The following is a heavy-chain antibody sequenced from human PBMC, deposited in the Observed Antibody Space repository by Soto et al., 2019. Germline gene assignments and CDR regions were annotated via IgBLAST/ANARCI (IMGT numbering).Heavy chain of an antibody. Sequence: DVQLLESGGHLVQPGGSLRLSCAASGFTFSSYAMSWVRQAPGKWLEWVSSVSAGGDMTYYSDSVKGRFTISRDNSNNALFLQRNSLRTEDTALYYCARGDRGGSGSPASYYYSGLDVWGQGTTVTVS. CDR2: VSAGGDMT. CDR3: ARGDRGGSGSPASYYYSGLDV. J-gene: IGHJ6*02. CDR1: GFTFSSYA. V-gene: IGHV3-23*01. D-gene: IGHD3-10*01.